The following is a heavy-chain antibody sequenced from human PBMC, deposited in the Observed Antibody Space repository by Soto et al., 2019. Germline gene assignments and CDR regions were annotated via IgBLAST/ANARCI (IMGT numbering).Heavy chain of an antibody. CDR3: AEGPHYYDSSGDDAFDI. D-gene: IGHD3-22*01. J-gene: IGHJ3*02. CDR2: IDPSDSYT. CDR1: GYSFTSYW. V-gene: IGHV5-10-1*01. Sequence: LKISCKGSGYSFTSYWISWVRQMPGKGLEWMGRIDPSDSYTNYSPSFQGHVTISADKSISTAYLQWSSLKASDTAMYYCAEGPHYYDSSGDDAFDIWGQGTMVTVSS.